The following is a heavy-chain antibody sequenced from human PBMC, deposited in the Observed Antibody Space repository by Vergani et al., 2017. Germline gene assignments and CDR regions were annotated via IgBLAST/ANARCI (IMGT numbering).Heavy chain of an antibody. J-gene: IGHJ3*01. CDR1: GYIFSNFW. V-gene: IGHV5-51*01. Sequence: EKQLVQSGSETKKPGESLKISCQAFGYIFSNFWIGWVRQRPGRGLEWMGSIYPGDSEVKSNPTFRGQVIFSVATSVNTAYLQWRSLQASDTATYFCASGGHGSENGGALQLWGQGTNITVSS. CDR2: IYPGDSEV. D-gene: IGHD3-10*01. CDR3: ASGGHGSENGGALQL.